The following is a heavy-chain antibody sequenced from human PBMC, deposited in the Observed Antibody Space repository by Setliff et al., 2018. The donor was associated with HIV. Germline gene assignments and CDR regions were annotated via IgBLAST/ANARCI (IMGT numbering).Heavy chain of an antibody. Sequence: SETLSLTCTASYATISTADYYWGWVRQPPGKGLEWIGSIFYTGTTYYNPSLKSRVTLSLDTSKNQFSLELTSVTAADTAVYYCARHDCGGDCSINWFDPWGQGTLVTVSS. CDR3: ARHDCGGDCSINWFDP. J-gene: IGHJ5*02. D-gene: IGHD2-21*02. CDR2: IFYTGTT. CDR1: YATISTADYY. V-gene: IGHV4-39*01.